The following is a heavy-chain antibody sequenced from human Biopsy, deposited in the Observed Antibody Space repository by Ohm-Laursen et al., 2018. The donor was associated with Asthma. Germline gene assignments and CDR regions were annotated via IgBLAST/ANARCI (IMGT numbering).Heavy chain of an antibody. J-gene: IGHJ5*02. CDR2: IKQDGSEK. Sequence: SLRLSCPASGFSFSSYWMSWVRQAPGKGLEWVANIKQDGSEKYYVDSVKGRFSTSRDNAKNSLYLQMNSLRVEDTAVYYCARDGRWFDPWGQGTLVTVSS. V-gene: IGHV3-7*01. CDR3: ARDGRWFDP. CDR1: GFSFSSYW.